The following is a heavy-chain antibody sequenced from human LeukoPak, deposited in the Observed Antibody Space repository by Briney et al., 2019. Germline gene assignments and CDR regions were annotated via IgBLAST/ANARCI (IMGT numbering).Heavy chain of an antibody. CDR2: IYTSGST. V-gene: IGHV4-4*07. CDR1: GGSISSYY. CDR3: ARAQLRTYYYDSSGYQTDAFDI. J-gene: IGHJ3*02. D-gene: IGHD3-22*01. Sequence: PSETLSLTCTVSGGSISSYYWSWIRQPAGKGLEWIGRIYTSGSTNYNPFLKSRVTMSVDTSKNQFSLKLSSVTAADTAVYYCARAQLRTYYYDSSGYQTDAFDIWGQGTMVTVSS.